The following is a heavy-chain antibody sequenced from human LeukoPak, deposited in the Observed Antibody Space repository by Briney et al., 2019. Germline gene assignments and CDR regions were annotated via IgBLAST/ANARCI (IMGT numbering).Heavy chain of an antibody. J-gene: IGHJ6*03. CDR3: ARDSYDILTGQNYYYYMDV. CDR2: IIPILGIA. Sequence: GSSVKVSCKASGGTFSSYAISWVRQAPGQGLEWMGRIIPILGIANYAQKFQGRVTITADKSTSTAYMELSSLRSEDTAVYYCARDSYDILTGQNYYYYMDVWGKGTTVTVSS. D-gene: IGHD3-9*01. CDR1: GGTFSSYA. V-gene: IGHV1-69*04.